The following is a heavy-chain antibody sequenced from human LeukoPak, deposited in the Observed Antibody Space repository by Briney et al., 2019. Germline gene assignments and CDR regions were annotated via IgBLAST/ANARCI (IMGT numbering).Heavy chain of an antibody. CDR2: IYYSGST. CDR1: GGSVSSGSYY. CDR3: ARDPGAVYYYYGMDV. J-gene: IGHJ6*04. D-gene: IGHD1-1*01. V-gene: IGHV4-61*01. Sequence: SESLSLTCTVSGGSVSSGSYYWSWIRQPPGKGLEWIGYIYYSGSTNYNPSLKSRVTISVDTSKNQFSLKLSSVTAADTAVYYCARDPGAVYYYYGMDVWGKGTTVTVSS.